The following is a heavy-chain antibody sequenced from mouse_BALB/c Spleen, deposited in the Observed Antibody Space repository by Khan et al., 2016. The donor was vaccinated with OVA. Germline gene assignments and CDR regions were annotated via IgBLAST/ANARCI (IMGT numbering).Heavy chain of an antibody. CDR2: ISYSGNT. Sequence: EVKLEESGPGLVKPSQSLSLTCTVTGYSITSDYAWNWNRQFPGNKLEWMGYISYSGNTKYNPSLKSRFSITRDTSKNPFFLQLNYVTTEDTATYYCARMYGGDFDYWGQGTTVTVSS. J-gene: IGHJ2*01. D-gene: IGHD2-10*02. V-gene: IGHV3-2*02. CDR3: ARMYGGDFDY. CDR1: GYSITSDYA.